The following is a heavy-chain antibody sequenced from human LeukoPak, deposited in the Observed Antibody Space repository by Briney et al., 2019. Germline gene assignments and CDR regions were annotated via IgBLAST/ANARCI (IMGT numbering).Heavy chain of an antibody. CDR1: RFTFSSYA. CDR2: ISSNGGST. J-gene: IGHJ6*03. D-gene: IGHD1-1*01. Sequence: PGGSLRLSCAASRFTFSSYAMHWVRQAPGKGLEYVSAISSNGGSTYYANSVKGRFTISRDNSKNTLYLQMGSLRAEDMAVYYCARDATRGLSYYMDVWGKGTTVTISS. V-gene: IGHV3-64*01. CDR3: ARDATRGLSYYMDV.